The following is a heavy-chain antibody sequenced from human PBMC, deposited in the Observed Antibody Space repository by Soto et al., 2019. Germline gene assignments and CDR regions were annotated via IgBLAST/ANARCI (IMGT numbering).Heavy chain of an antibody. J-gene: IGHJ4*02. CDR2: IYTSGST. Sequence: SETLSLTCTVSGGSISSYYWSWIRQPAGKGLEWIGRIYTSGSTNYNPSLKSQVTMSVDTSKNQFSLKLSSVTAADTAVYYCAIHEYSSSPPGYWGQGTLVTVPS. V-gene: IGHV4-4*07. CDR3: AIHEYSSSPPGY. D-gene: IGHD6-6*01. CDR1: GGSISSYY.